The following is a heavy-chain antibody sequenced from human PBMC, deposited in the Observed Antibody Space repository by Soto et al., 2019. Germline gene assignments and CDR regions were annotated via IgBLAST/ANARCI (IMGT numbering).Heavy chain of an antibody. Sequence: QVQLVQSGAEVKRPGSSVKVSCKASGDTFNFYSINWVRQAPGLGLEWMGRVNTIVSMSNYAQNFQGRVKMTADKATRTAYMELSSLSSEDTAIYSCASSYGSGSRAFDYWGQGALVTVSS. D-gene: IGHD3-10*01. CDR3: ASSYGSGSRAFDY. CDR1: GDTFNFYS. CDR2: VNTIVSMS. V-gene: IGHV1-69*02. J-gene: IGHJ4*02.